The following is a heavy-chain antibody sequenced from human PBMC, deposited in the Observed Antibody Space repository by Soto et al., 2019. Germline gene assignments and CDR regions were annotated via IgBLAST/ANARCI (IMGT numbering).Heavy chain of an antibody. Sequence: ASVKVSCKASGYTFTSYGISWVRQAPGQGLEWMGWISAYNGNTNYAQKLQGRVTMTTDTSTSTAYMELRSLRSDDTAVYYCARTRDFGDQDYYDSSGYPYYFDYWGQGTLVTVS. CDR1: GYTFTSYG. V-gene: IGHV1-18*04. D-gene: IGHD3-22*01. CDR3: ARTRDFGDQDYYDSSGYPYYFDY. J-gene: IGHJ4*02. CDR2: ISAYNGNT.